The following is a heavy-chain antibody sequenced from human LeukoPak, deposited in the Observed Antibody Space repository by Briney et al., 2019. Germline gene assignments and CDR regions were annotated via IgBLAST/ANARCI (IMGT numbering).Heavy chain of an antibody. V-gene: IGHV1-69*05. CDR3: ARSRSPGDFDY. Sequence: SVKVSCKXSGGTFSSDAISWVRQAPGQGLEWMGGIIPIFGTANYAQKFQGRVTITTDESTSTAYMELSSLRSEDTAVYYCARSRSPGDFDYWGQGTLVTVSS. J-gene: IGHJ4*02. D-gene: IGHD1-26*01. CDR2: IIPIFGTA. CDR1: GGTFSSDA.